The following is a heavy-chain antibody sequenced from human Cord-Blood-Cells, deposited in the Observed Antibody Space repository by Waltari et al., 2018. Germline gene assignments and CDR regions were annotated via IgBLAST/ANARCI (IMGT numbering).Heavy chain of an antibody. CDR2: INHSGST. D-gene: IGHD6-19*01. V-gene: IGHV4-34*01. J-gene: IGHJ3*02. CDR3: ARGGGRRSGWYLRDDAFDI. Sequence: QVQLQQWGAGLLKPSETLFLTCAVYGGSFSGYYWSWIRQPPGKGLEWIGEINHSGSTNYNPSLKSRVTISVDTSKNQFSLKLSSVTAADTAVYYCARGGGRRSGWYLRDDAFDIWGQGTMVTISS. CDR1: GGSFSGYY.